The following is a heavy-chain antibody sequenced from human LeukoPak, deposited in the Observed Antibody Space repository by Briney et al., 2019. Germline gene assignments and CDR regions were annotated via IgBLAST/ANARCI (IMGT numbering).Heavy chain of an antibody. Sequence: ASVTVSCKVSGYTLTELSMHWVRQAPGKGLEWMGGFYPEDGETIYTQMLQGRVTLTEDTSTDTAYMELSILRTEDTAVYYCAKDTARPGWYILVGDYYYGMDVWGQGTTVTVSS. CDR3: AKDTARPGWYILVGDYYYGMDV. J-gene: IGHJ6*02. V-gene: IGHV1-24*01. CDR2: FYPEDGET. D-gene: IGHD2-15*01. CDR1: GYTLTELS.